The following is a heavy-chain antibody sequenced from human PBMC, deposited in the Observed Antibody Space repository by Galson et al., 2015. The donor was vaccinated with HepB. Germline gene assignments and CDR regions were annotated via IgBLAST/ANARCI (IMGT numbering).Heavy chain of an antibody. V-gene: IGHV5-51*03. CDR3: ARRPGRGDGPDYWYFDI. D-gene: IGHD5-24*01. CDR1: GYSFSNYW. J-gene: IGHJ2*01. CDR2: IYPGDSDI. Sequence: QSGAEVKQPGESLKISCKGSGYSFSNYWIGWVRQMPGKGLEWMGIIYPGDSDIRYSPSFQGQVTISADKSITTAYLQWNHLKASDTAMYYCARRPGRGDGPDYWYFDIWGRGTLVTVSS.